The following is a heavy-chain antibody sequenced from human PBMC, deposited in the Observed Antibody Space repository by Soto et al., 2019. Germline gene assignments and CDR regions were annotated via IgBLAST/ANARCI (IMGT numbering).Heavy chain of an antibody. V-gene: IGHV3-33*01. CDR1: GFTFSSYG. Sequence: PGGSLRLSCDASGFTFSSYGMHWVRQAPGKGLEWVAVIWYDGSKKYYADSVKGRFIISRDNSMNALFLQMNSLRVEDTAVYFCARWAEGKSLDYWGQGTLVTVSS. J-gene: IGHJ4*02. CDR3: ARWAEGKSLDY. CDR2: IWYDGSKK.